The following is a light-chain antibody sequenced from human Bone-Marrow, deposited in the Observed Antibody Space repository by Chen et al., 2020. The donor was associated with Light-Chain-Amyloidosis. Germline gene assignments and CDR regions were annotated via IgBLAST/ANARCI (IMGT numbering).Light chain of an antibody. CDR1: QSVLYSSTNQNY. CDR2: WAS. V-gene: IGKV4-1*01. J-gene: IGKJ1*01. CDR3: QQYYSTPRT. Sequence: DIVMTQSPDSLAVSLGERATINCKSSQSVLYSSTNQNYLAWYQQKPGQPTKLLLYWASTRGPGVPDRFSCSGSGTDFTLTISSLQTADVAVYYCQQYYSTPRTFGQGTKVEIK.